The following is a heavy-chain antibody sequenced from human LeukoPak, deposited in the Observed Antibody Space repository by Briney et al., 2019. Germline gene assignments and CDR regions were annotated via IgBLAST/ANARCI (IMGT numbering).Heavy chain of an antibody. CDR1: GFTFDDYA. V-gene: IGHV3-43*02. J-gene: IGHJ4*02. CDR2: ISGDGGST. Sequence: PGGSLRLSCAASGFTFDDYAMHWVRQAPGKGLEWVSLISGDGGSTYYADSVKGRFTISRDNSKNSLYLQTNSLRTEDTALYYCAKDMTYCSGGSCYENFDYWGQGTLVTVSS. D-gene: IGHD2-15*01. CDR3: AKDMTYCSGGSCYENFDY.